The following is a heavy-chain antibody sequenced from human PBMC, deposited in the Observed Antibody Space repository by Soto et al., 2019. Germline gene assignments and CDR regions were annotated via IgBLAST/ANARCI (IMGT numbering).Heavy chain of an antibody. V-gene: IGHV3-9*01. CDR3: AKSLGGYSGYYDY. CDR1: GFTFDDYA. J-gene: IGHJ4*02. Sequence: GGSLRLSFTASGFTFDDYAMHWVRQAPGKGLEWVSGISWNSGSIGYADSVKGRFTISRDNAKNSLYLQMNSLRAEDTALYYCAKSLGGYSGYYDYWGQGT. CDR2: ISWNSGSI. D-gene: IGHD5-12*01.